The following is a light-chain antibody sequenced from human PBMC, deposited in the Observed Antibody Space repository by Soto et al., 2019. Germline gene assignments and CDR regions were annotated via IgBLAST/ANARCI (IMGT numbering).Light chain of an antibody. V-gene: IGKV1-39*01. CDR3: RQYNSYPLT. Sequence: DIQMSQSPSSLSASVGDRVTITCRASQSISTYLNWFQQRPWKAPKVLIYDASSLQSGVPSRFSGSGSGTDFTLTISSLQPEDFATYYCRQYNSYPLTFGGGTKVDIK. CDR1: QSISTY. J-gene: IGKJ4*01. CDR2: DAS.